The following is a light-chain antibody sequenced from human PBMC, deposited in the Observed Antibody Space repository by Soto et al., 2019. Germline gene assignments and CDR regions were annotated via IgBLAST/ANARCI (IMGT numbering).Light chain of an antibody. Sequence: EIVLTQSPGTLSLSPGERATLSCRASQSVINSYLAWYQHKAGQAPRILIYGASSRATGIPDKFSGSGSGTDFTLTISRLEPEDFAVFYCQQYGISPWTFGQGTKVEIK. CDR1: QSVINSY. V-gene: IGKV3-20*01. CDR2: GAS. J-gene: IGKJ1*01. CDR3: QQYGISPWT.